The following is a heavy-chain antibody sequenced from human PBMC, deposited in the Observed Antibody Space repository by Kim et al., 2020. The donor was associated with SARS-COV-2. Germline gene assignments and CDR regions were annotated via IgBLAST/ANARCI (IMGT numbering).Heavy chain of an antibody. V-gene: IGHV1-46*01. J-gene: IGHJ3*02. CDR3: AREADTFDM. CDR2: GGT. D-gene: IGHD5-18*01. Sequence: GGTSYQANFRGRVTMTRATSTSTVYMERRSVRSGDTAVYYCAREADTFDMWGQGTMVTVSS.